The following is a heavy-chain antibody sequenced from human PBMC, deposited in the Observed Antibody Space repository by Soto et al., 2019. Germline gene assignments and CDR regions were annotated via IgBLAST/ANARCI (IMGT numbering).Heavy chain of an antibody. V-gene: IGHV4-59*01. D-gene: IGHD5-18*01. Sequence: XETLSLTRSVSGGSIRSYYWSLIRQSPEKGLEWIGYFYHSGNSNYNPSLKSRVTISVDTSKNQLSLSLRSVTAADTAVYFCARISSVDPYGYVNGGLDVWGQGTTVTVSS. CDR2: FYHSGNS. CDR1: GGSIRSYY. J-gene: IGHJ6*02. CDR3: ARISSVDPYGYVNGGLDV.